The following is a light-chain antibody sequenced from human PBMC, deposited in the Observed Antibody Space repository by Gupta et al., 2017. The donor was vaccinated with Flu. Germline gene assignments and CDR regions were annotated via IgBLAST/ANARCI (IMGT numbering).Light chain of an antibody. V-gene: IGKV2-30*01. Sequence: ISCRSSQGLVYSDGNTYLHWFQQRPGQSPRRLIYLVTKRDSGVPDRFSGSGSGTDFTLTISRVEAEDVGVYFCMQGAHWPWAFGQGTKLEIK. CDR1: QGLVYSDGNTY. J-gene: IGKJ1*01. CDR3: MQGAHWPWA. CDR2: LVT.